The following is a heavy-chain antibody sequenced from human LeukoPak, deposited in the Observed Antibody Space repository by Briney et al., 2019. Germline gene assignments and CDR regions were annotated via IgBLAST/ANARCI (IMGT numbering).Heavy chain of an antibody. V-gene: IGHV4-59*01. CDR3: ARFGGAVTGTPFDY. J-gene: IGHJ4*02. D-gene: IGHD6-19*01. CDR2: IYYSGST. CDR1: GGSISSYY. Sequence: SETLSLTCTVSGGSISSYYWSWIRQPPGKGLEWIGYIYYSGSTNYNPSLKSRVTISVDTSKNQFSLKLRSVTAADTAVYYCARFGGAVTGTPFDYWGQGTLVTVSS.